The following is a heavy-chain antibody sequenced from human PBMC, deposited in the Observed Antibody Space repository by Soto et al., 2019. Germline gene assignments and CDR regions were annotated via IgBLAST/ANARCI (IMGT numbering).Heavy chain of an antibody. Sequence: SVKVSCKASGGTFSSYAISWVRQAPGQGLEWMGGIIPIFGTANYAQKFQGRVTITADKSISTAYLQWSSLKASDTAMYYCARHYPPDYYDSSGLNPEYYFDYWGQGTLVTVSS. CDR1: GGTFSSYA. J-gene: IGHJ4*02. D-gene: IGHD3-22*01. CDR3: ARHYPPDYYDSSGLNPEYYFDY. V-gene: IGHV1-69*06. CDR2: IIPIFGTA.